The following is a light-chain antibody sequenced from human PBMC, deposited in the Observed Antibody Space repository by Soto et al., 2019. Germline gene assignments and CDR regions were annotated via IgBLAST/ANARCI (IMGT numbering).Light chain of an antibody. V-gene: IGKV3-11*01. J-gene: IGKJ4*01. CDR3: QHRSNWPRLT. CDR1: QSVSSF. CDR2: DAV. Sequence: EIELTQSPATLSLSPGEGATLSCRASQSVSSFLVWYQQKPGQAPRLLIYDAVNRVTGIPARFSGSGSGTEFTLTISSLEPEDFAVYYCQHRSNWPRLTFGGGTKVDIK.